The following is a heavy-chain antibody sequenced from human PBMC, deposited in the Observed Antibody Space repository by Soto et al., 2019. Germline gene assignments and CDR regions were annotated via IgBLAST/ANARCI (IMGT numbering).Heavy chain of an antibody. Sequence: EVELVESGGGLAQTGGSLRLSCAGSGFSFDDNDMYWVRRVPGKGLEWVSGISWNSGTIGYADTVKGRFTISRDNAKNSLYLELSPLRPEDTAIYYCVKSPWSRRGDLDLWGRGTLVTVSS. CDR3: VKSPWSRRGDLDL. CDR2: ISWNSGTI. CDR1: GFSFDDND. J-gene: IGHJ2*01. V-gene: IGHV3-9*01. D-gene: IGHD2-8*01.